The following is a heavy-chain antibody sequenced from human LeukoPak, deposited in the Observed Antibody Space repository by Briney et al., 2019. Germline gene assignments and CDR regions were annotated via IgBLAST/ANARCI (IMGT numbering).Heavy chain of an antibody. Sequence: GGSLRLSCAASGFTFSSYAMHWVREAPGKGLEWVAVISYDGSNKYYADSVKGRFTISRDNSKNTLYLQMNSLRAEDTAVYYCARYDARYGMDVWGQGTTVTVSS. CDR3: ARYDARYGMDV. J-gene: IGHJ6*02. CDR1: GFTFSSYA. V-gene: IGHV3-30-3*01. CDR2: ISYDGSNK. D-gene: IGHD1-1*01.